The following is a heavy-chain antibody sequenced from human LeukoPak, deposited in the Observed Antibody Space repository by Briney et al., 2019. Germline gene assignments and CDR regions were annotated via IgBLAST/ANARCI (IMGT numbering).Heavy chain of an antibody. CDR1: GFTFSHAW. CDR3: TTPEEGYFDY. J-gene: IGHJ4*02. CDR2: IKSKTDGGTT. Sequence: GGSLRLSCAASGFTFSHAWMSWVRQAPGKGLEWVGRIKSKTDGGTTDYAAPVKGRVTISRDDSKNTLYLQMNSLKTEDTAVYFCTTPEEGYFDYWGQGTLVTVSS. V-gene: IGHV3-15*01.